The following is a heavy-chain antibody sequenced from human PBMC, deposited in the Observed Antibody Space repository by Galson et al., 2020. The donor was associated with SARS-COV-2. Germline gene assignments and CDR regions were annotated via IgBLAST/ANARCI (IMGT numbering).Heavy chain of an antibody. CDR3: AGGPAVAGTGEYYYYYGMDV. CDR2: FDPEDGET. CDR1: GYTLTELS. V-gene: IGHV1-24*01. D-gene: IGHD6-19*01. J-gene: IGHJ6*02. Sequence: ASVKVSCKVSGYTLTELSMHWVRQAPGKGLEWMGGFDPEDGETIYAQKFQGRVTMTEDTSTDTAYMELSSLRSEDTAVYYCAGGPAVAGTGEYYYYYGMDVWGQGTTVTVSS.